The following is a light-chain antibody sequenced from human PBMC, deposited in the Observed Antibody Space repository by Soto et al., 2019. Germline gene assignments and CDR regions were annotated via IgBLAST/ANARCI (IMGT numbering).Light chain of an antibody. Sequence: DIQMTQSPSTLSASVGDRVTITCRASQRITTWLAWYQQKPGQAPNLLIHDASTLEPGVPSRFRGSGSGTVLTLTISNLQPDDFATYYCQQYNSYPTFGGGTKVDIK. CDR3: QQYNSYPT. CDR2: DAS. CDR1: QRITTW. J-gene: IGKJ4*01. V-gene: IGKV1-5*01.